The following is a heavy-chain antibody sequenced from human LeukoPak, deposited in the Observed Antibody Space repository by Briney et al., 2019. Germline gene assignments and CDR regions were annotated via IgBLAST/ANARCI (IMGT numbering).Heavy chain of an antibody. D-gene: IGHD6-25*01. CDR2: ISYDGSNK. V-gene: IGHV3-30*04. Sequence: GGSLRLSCAASGFTFSSYAMHWVSQAPGKGLEWVAVISYDGSNKYYADSVKGRFTISRDNSKNTLYLQMNSLRAEDTAVYYCARDQADDAFDIWGQGTMVTVSS. CDR3: ARDQADDAFDI. J-gene: IGHJ3*02. CDR1: GFTFSSYA.